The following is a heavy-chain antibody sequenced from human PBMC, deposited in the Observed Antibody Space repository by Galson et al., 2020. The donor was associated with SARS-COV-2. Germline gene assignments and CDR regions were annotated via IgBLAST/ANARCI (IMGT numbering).Heavy chain of an antibody. CDR2: NYNSGRT. CDR1: GFSVHSNY. D-gene: IGHD1-26*01. CDR3: TRDCCSGSYFGY. Sequence: QIGESPKIPRAGPGFSVHSNYMNWVRQAPGKGLEWVSANYNSGRTYNVHSVQGRSTISGDNHKNTLYLQMNRLSVEDTAVYYCTRDCCSGSYFGYWGRGTLVTVSS. J-gene: IGHJ4*02. V-gene: IGHV3-66*03.